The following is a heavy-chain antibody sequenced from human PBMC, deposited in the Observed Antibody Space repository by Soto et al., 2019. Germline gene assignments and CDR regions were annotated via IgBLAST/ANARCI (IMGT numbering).Heavy chain of an antibody. CDR1: GYTFTSYY. Sequence: ASVKVSCKASGYTFTSYYMHWVRQAPGQGLEWMGIINPSGGSTSYAQKFQGRVTMTRDTSTSTVYMELSSLRSEDTAVYYCARVSSDSSGWPNYYYYGMDVWGQGTTVTVS. CDR2: INPSGGST. J-gene: IGHJ6*02. CDR3: ARVSSDSSGWPNYYYYGMDV. V-gene: IGHV1-46*01. D-gene: IGHD6-19*01.